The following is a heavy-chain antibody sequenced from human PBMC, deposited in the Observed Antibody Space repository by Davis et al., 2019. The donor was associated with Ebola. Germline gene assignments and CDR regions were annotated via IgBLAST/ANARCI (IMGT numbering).Heavy chain of an antibody. V-gene: IGHV3-30*18. CDR1: TLTFGVDA. CDR2: ISYDGITK. J-gene: IGHJ6*02. CDR3: VKGGSYYASGSYWVRYYGMDV. D-gene: IGHD3-10*01. Sequence: GESLKISCAASTLTFGVDAMSWVRRAPGKGLEWVAIISYDGITKDYADSVKGRFTISRDNSKNTLYLQMNSLRPEDTAVYYCVKGGSYYASGSYWVRYYGMDVWGQGTTVAVSS.